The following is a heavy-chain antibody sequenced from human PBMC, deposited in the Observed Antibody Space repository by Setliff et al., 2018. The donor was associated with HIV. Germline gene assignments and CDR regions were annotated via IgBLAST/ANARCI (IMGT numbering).Heavy chain of an antibody. D-gene: IGHD2-2*01. Sequence: PSETLSLTCTVSGGSISSDSYYWGWIRQPPGKGLEWIGSIFYSGSTDYNPSLKSRVTISIDTSKRQFSLNLISVTAADTAVYYCVRDRRRSYHSDYWGQGTLVTVSS. CDR1: GGSISSDSYY. CDR2: IFYSGST. CDR3: VRDRRRSYHSDY. V-gene: IGHV4-39*07. J-gene: IGHJ4*02.